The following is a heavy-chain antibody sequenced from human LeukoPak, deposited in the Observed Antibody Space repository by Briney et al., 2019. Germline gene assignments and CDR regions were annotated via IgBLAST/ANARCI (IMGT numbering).Heavy chain of an antibody. CDR2: ISGSASRT. D-gene: IGHD6-19*01. CDR1: GFTFSTYA. V-gene: IGHV3-21*01. CDR3: ARGGWYVGFDF. Sequence: GGSLRLSCAASGFTFSTYAMNWVRQAPGKGLEWVSSISGSASRTYYGDSVKGRFTISRDNAKNSLYLQMNSLRAEDTAVYHCARGGWYVGFDFWGQGTLVTVSS. J-gene: IGHJ4*02.